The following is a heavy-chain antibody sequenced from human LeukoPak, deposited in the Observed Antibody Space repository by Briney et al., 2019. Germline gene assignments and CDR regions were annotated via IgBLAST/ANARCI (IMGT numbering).Heavy chain of an antibody. J-gene: IGHJ4*02. Sequence: ASVKVSCKASGYTFSAYYMHWVRQAPGQGLEWMGWINPNSGGTNYAQKFQGRVTMTRDTSISTAYMELSRLRSDDTAVYYCARASLYYYDSSGDFDYWGQGTLVTVSS. D-gene: IGHD3-22*01. V-gene: IGHV1-2*02. CDR2: INPNSGGT. CDR1: GYTFSAYY. CDR3: ARASLYYYDSSGDFDY.